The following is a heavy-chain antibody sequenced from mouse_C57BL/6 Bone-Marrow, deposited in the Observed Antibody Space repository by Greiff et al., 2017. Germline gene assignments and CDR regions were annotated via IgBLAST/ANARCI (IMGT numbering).Heavy chain of an antibody. J-gene: IGHJ3*01. CDR3: ARSYYDYVPCAY. Sequence: DVKLQESGPELVKPGASVKISCKASGYSFTGYYMNWVKQSPEKSLEWIGEINPSTGGTTYNQKFKAKATLTVDKSSSTAYMQLKSLTSEDSAVYYCARSYYDYVPCAYWGQGTLVTVSA. D-gene: IGHD2-4*01. CDR1: GYSFTGYY. V-gene: IGHV1-42*01. CDR2: INPSTGGT.